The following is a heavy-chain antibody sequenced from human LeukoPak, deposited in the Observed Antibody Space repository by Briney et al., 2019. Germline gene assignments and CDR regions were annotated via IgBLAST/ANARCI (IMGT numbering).Heavy chain of an antibody. CDR1: GGSISSYY. J-gene: IGHJ4*02. Sequence: PSETLSLTCTVSGGSISSYYWSWIRQPPGKGLEWIGYTYYSGSTNYNPSLTSRVTISVDTSKNQFSLKLSSVTAADTAVYYCARGRRDGYNSFDYWGQGTLVTVSS. CDR2: TYYSGST. CDR3: ARGRRDGYNSFDY. D-gene: IGHD5-24*01. V-gene: IGHV4-59*01.